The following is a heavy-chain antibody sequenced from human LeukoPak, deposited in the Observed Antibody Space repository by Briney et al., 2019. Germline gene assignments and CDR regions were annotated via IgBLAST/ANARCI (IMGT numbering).Heavy chain of an antibody. Sequence: ASVKVSCKASGGTFSSYAISWVRQAPGQGLEWMGGIIPIFGTANYAQKFQGRVTITADKSTTTAYMELRSLRSEDTAIYYCARGEAAAVTSFDSWGQGTQVTVSS. CDR2: IIPIFGTA. V-gene: IGHV1-69*06. CDR1: GGTFSSYA. J-gene: IGHJ4*02. D-gene: IGHD6-13*01. CDR3: ARGEAAAVTSFDS.